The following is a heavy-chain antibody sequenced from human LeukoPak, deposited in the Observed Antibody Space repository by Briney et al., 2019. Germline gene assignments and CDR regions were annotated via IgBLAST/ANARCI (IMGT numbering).Heavy chain of an antibody. CDR3: ARDRTRDGYNQGRVFDY. CDR2: ISYDGSNK. D-gene: IGHD5-24*01. CDR1: GFTFSSYA. Sequence: PGGSLRLSCAASGFTFSSYAMHWVRRAPDKGLEWVAVISYDGSNKYYADSVKGRFTISRDNSKNTLYLQMNSLRAEDTAVYYCARDRTRDGYNQGRVFDYWGQGTLVTVSS. V-gene: IGHV3-30-3*01. J-gene: IGHJ4*02.